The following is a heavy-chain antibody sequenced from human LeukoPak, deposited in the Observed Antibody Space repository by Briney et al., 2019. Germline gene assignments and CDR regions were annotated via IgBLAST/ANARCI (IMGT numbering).Heavy chain of an antibody. J-gene: IGHJ4*02. CDR3: ARTELTIFGVVISTAIDY. CDR2: ISAYNGNT. V-gene: IGHV1-18*01. D-gene: IGHD3-3*01. CDR1: GYTFTSYG. Sequence: ASAKVSCEASGYTFTSYGISWVRQAPGQGLEWMGWISAYNGNTNYAQKLQGRVTMTTDTSTSTAYMELRSLRSDDTAVYYCARTELTIFGVVISTAIDYWGQGTLVTVSS.